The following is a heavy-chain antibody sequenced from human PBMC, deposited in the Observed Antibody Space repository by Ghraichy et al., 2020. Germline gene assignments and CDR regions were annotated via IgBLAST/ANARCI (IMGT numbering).Heavy chain of an antibody. CDR2: IYYSGST. CDR1: GGSISSSSYY. D-gene: IGHD3-3*01. CDR3: ARHIPFWSGYYRIPYWFDP. J-gene: IGHJ5*02. V-gene: IGHV4-39*01. Sequence: SETLSLTCTVSGGSISSSSYYWGWIRQPPGKGLEWIGSIYYSGSTYYNPSLKSRVTISVDTSKNQFSLKLSSVTAADTAVYYCARHIPFWSGYYRIPYWFDPWGQGTLVTVSS.